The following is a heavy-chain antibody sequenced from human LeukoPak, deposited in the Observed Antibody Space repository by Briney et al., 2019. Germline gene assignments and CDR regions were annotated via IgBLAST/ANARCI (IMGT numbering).Heavy chain of an antibody. CDR2: ISGSGGST. J-gene: IGHJ4*02. CDR3: ARAPNDLSGYSLDY. D-gene: IGHD3-22*01. Sequence: GGSLRLSCAASGFTFSSYAMSWVRQAPGKGLEWVSAISGSGGSTYYADSVKGRFTISRDNSKNTLYLQMNSLRAEDTAVYYCARAPNDLSGYSLDYWGQGTLVTVSS. CDR1: GFTFSSYA. V-gene: IGHV3-23*01.